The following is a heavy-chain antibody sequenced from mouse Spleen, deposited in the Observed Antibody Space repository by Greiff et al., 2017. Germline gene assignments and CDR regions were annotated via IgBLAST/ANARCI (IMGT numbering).Heavy chain of an antibody. CDR3: ARHKIGSKPSMDY. D-gene: IGHD1-1*01. J-gene: IGHJ4*01. CDR2: INSNGGST. CDR1: GFTFSSYA. V-gene: IGHV5-6-2*01. Sequence: VESGGGLVKPGGSLKLSCAASGFTFSSYAMSWVRQTPEKRLEWVAAINSNGGSTYYPDTVKDRFTISRDNAKNTLYLQMSSLRSEDTALYYCARHKIGSKPSMDYWGQGTSVTVSS.